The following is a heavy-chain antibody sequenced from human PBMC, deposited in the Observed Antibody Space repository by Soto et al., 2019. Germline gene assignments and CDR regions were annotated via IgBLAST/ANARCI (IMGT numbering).Heavy chain of an antibody. CDR1: GYTFTSYG. CDR3: ARDGSDSSGWYYYYGMDV. V-gene: IGHV1-18*01. CDR2: ISAYNGNT. D-gene: IGHD6-19*01. Sequence: ASVTVSCKASGYTFTSYGIIWVRQAPGQGLEWMGWISAYNGNTNYAQKLQGRVTMTTDTSTSTAYMELRSLRSDDTAVYYCARDGSDSSGWYYYYGMDVWGQGTTVTVSS. J-gene: IGHJ6*02.